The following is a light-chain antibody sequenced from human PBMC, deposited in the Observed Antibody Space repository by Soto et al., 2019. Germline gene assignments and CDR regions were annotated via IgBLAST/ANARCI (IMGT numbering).Light chain of an antibody. J-gene: IGKJ1*01. CDR3: QQYDASDPVWT. CDR2: ATS. CDR1: KPISRSY. Sequence: VLTQTPGTLSLSPGDTAILSCRTSKPISRSYSAWLQQRPGQAPRLILFATSSTAAGIPDRFSGNASSSHFTPGTTALQAKDFVTADGQQYDASDPVWTFGQGTKV. V-gene: IGKV3-20*01.